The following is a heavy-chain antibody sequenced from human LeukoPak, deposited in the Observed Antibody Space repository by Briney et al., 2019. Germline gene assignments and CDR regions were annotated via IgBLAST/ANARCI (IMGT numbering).Heavy chain of an antibody. CDR3: AKMGVAVPAAMDDFDY. J-gene: IGHJ4*02. CDR1: GFTFSSYA. D-gene: IGHD2-2*01. CDR2: ISGSGGST. Sequence: GGSLRLSCAASGFTFSSYAMSWVRQAPGKGLEWVSAISGSGGSTYYADSVKGRFTISRDNSKNTLYLQMNSLRAEDTAVYYCAKMGVAVPAAMDDFDYWGQGTLVTVSS. V-gene: IGHV3-23*01.